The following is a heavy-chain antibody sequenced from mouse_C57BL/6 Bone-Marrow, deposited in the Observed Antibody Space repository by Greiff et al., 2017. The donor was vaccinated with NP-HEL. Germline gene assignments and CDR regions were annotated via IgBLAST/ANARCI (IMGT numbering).Heavy chain of an antibody. D-gene: IGHD2-5*01. CDR3: ARGSNYWYYFDY. V-gene: IGHV1-47*01. Sequence: QVQLQQSGAELVKPGASVKMSCKASGYTFTTYPIEWVKQTHGKSLEWIGNFHPYNDDTEYNEKFKNKATLTVEKSSSTVYLDLTRLTSYDSSVFYCARGSNYWYYFDYWGQGTTLTVSS. J-gene: IGHJ2*01. CDR1: GYTFTTYP. CDR2: FHPYNDDT.